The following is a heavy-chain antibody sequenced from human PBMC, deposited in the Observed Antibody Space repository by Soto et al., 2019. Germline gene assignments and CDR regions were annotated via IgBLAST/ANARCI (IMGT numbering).Heavy chain of an antibody. D-gene: IGHD6-19*01. Sequence: QVHLVESGGGVVQPGRSLRLSCAASEFTFRNFGMHWVRQAPGKGLEWVAVISSDGDNQFYADSVKGRVTISRDNSNNMPYLQMNSLTIEDTAVYYCARDRRSSGWYYFDYWGQGTPVTVSS. CDR3: ARDRRSSGWYYFDY. CDR2: ISSDGDNQ. J-gene: IGHJ4*02. CDR1: EFTFRNFG. V-gene: IGHV3-30*03.